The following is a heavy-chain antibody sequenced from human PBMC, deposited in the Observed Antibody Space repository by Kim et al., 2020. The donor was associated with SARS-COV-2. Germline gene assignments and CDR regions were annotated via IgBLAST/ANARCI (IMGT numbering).Heavy chain of an antibody. CDR1: GFTFSSYW. Sequence: GGSLRLSCAAYGFTFSSYWMNWVRQAPGKGLEWVANIKQDGSEKYYVDSVKGRFTISRDNAKNSLYLQMNSLRAEDTAVYYCAGTIDYWGQGTLVTVSS. V-gene: IGHV3-7*01. CDR3: AGTIDY. D-gene: IGHD2-2*01. J-gene: IGHJ4*02. CDR2: IKQDGSEK.